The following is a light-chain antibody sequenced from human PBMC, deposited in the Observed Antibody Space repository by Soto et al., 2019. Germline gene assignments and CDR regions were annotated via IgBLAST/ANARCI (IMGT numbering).Light chain of an antibody. V-gene: IGKV1-27*01. CDR3: QEYNSAPRT. Sequence: DIQMTQSPSSLSASVGDRVTITCRASQGISTYLGWYQQEPGKVPKLLIYAASTLQSGVPSRFSGSGSGTDFTLTISSLQPEDVATYYCQEYNSAPRTFGQGTKVEIK. J-gene: IGKJ1*01. CDR2: AAS. CDR1: QGISTY.